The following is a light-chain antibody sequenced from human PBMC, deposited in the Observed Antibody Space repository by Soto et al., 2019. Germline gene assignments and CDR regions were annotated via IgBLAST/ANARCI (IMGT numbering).Light chain of an antibody. J-gene: IGKJ1*01. CDR1: QSISSY. CDR3: KQSYRTPPT. CDR2: AAS. Sequence: DIQMTQSPSSLSASVGDRVTITCRASQSISSYLNWYQQKPGKAPKLLIYAASSLQSGVPSRFSGSGSGTDFTLTISSLQPEDFATYYCKQSYRTPPTFGQGTKVEIK. V-gene: IGKV1-39*01.